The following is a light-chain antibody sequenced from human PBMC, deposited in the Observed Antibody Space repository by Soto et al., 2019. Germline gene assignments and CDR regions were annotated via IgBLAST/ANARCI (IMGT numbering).Light chain of an antibody. V-gene: IGLV2-8*01. CDR2: EVS. CDR3: SSYAGSNNV. CDR1: SSDVGGYDY. Sequence: QSAPTQPPSASGSPGQSVTISCTGTSSDVGGYDYVSWYQQHPGKAPKLMIYEVSKRPSGVPDRFSGSKSGNTASLTVSGLRAEDEADYYCSSYAGSNNVFGTGTKVTVL. J-gene: IGLJ1*01.